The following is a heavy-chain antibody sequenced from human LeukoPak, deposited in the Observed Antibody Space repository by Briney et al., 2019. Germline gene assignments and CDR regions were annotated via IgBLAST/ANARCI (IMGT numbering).Heavy chain of an antibody. Sequence: SVKVSCKASGGTFSSYAISWVRQAPGQGLEWMGRIIPNLGIANYAQKFQGRVTITADKSTSTAYMELSSLRSEDTAVYYCAREGIAAAVNDYWGQGTLVTVSS. V-gene: IGHV1-69*04. J-gene: IGHJ4*02. CDR3: AREGIAAAVNDY. CDR1: GGTFSSYA. D-gene: IGHD6-13*01. CDR2: IIPNLGIA.